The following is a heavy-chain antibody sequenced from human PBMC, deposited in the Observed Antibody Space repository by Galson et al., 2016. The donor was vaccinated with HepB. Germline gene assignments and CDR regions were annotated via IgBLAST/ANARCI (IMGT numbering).Heavy chain of an antibody. CDR3: TTESGDYFDN. V-gene: IGHV3-15*01. J-gene: IGHJ4*02. CDR2: IKSKPDGGTA. Sequence: SLRLSCAASGFTFSDAWMSWVRQAPGKGLEWVGRIKSKPDGGTADLAAPVKGRFNISRDDSKSTLYVEMHSLNIEDTAVYFCTTESGDYFDNWGQGTLVTVSS. CDR1: GFTFSDAW. D-gene: IGHD4-17*01.